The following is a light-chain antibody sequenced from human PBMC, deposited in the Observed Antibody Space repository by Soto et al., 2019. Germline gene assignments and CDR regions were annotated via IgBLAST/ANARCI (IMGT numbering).Light chain of an antibody. CDR3: QVWDSSSVV. CDR1: NIGSKS. V-gene: IGLV3-21*04. Sequence: SYELTQPPSVSVAPGKTARITCGGNNIGSKSVHWYQQKPGQAPVLVIYYDSDRPSGIPERFSGSNSGNTATLTISRVEAXXEADYYCQVWDSSSVVFGGGTKVTVL. CDR2: YDS. J-gene: IGLJ2*01.